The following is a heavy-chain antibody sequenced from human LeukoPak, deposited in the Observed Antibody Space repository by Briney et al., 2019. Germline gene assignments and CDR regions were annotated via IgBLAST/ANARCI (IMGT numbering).Heavy chain of an antibody. D-gene: IGHD4-11*01. CDR1: GFTFSSYS. CDR3: ARVDDYSNYPFDY. J-gene: IGHJ4*02. CDR2: ISSSSSTI. Sequence: GGSLRLSCAASGFTFSSYSMNWVRQAPGKGLEWVSYISSSSSTIYYADSVKGRFTISRDNAKNSLYLQMNSPRAEDTAVYYCARVDDYSNYPFDYWGQGTLVTVSS. V-gene: IGHV3-48*01.